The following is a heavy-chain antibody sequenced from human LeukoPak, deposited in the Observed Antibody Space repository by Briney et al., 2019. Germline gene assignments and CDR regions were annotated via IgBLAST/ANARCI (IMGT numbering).Heavy chain of an antibody. CDR3: ARSYVATMPFDY. V-gene: IGHV4-59*08. Sequence: SETLSLTCTVSGGSIRSYYWSWIRQPPGKGLEWIGYIYYSGSTNYNPSLKSRVTISVDTSKNQFSLKLSSVTAADTAVYYCARSYVATMPFDYWGQGTLVTVSS. J-gene: IGHJ4*02. D-gene: IGHD5-24*01. CDR1: GGSIRSYY. CDR2: IYYSGST.